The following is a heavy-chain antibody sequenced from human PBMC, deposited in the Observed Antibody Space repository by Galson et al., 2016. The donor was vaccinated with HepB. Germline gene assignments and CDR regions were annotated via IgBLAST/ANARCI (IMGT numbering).Heavy chain of an antibody. CDR2: IKQDESEK. CDR3: ARESNLEWLFPFGWYFDL. J-gene: IGHJ2*01. Sequence: SLRLSCAASGFTFSNYWMTWVRQAPGKGLEWVANIKQDESEKYYVDSVKGRFTISRDNAKKSLFLQMNSLKVEVTAVYYCARESNLEWLFPFGWYFDLWGRGTLVTVSS. V-gene: IGHV3-7*03. CDR1: GFTFSNYW. D-gene: IGHD3-3*01.